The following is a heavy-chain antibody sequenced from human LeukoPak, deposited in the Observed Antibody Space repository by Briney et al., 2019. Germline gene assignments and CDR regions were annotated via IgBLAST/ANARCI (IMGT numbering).Heavy chain of an antibody. CDR2: INHSGST. CDR1: GGSFSGYY. Sequence: SETLSLTCAVYGGSFSGYYWSWIRQPPGKGLEWIGEINHSGSTNYNPSLKSRVTISVDTSKNQFSLKLSSVTAADTAVYYCARSIAVAGPRYFDLRGRGTLVTVSS. J-gene: IGHJ2*01. V-gene: IGHV4-34*01. D-gene: IGHD6-19*01. CDR3: ARSIAVAGPRYFDL.